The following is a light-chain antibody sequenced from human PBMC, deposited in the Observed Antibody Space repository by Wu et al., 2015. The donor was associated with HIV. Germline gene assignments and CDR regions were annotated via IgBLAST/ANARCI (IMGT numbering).Light chain of an antibody. CDR1: QSVRTS. V-gene: IGKV3-11*01. CDR3: QQRSSWPLT. Sequence: EIVLTQSPPTLSLSPGERATLSCRASQSVRTSLVWYQQKPGQAPRLLIFDASTRATGIPARFSGSGSGTDFTLTISTLEPEDFAIYYCQQRSSWPLTFGGGTKVEIK. J-gene: IGKJ4*01. CDR2: DAS.